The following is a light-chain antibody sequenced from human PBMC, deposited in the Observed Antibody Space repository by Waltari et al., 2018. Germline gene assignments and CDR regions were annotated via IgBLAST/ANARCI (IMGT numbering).Light chain of an antibody. Sequence: QSALTQPASVSGSPGQSITISCTGTRSDVGGYNYVSWYQPHPGKAPTLIIYEVFQRPSGVSYRFSGSKSGTTASLTISGLQAEDEADYYCHSHTSSITTVIFGGGTKLTV. V-gene: IGLV2-14*01. J-gene: IGLJ2*01. CDR3: HSHTSSITTVI. CDR2: EVF. CDR1: RSDVGGYNY.